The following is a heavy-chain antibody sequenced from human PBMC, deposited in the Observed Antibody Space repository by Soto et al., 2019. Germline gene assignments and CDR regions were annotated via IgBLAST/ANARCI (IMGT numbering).Heavy chain of an antibody. CDR2: IIPILGIA. CDR1: GYTFTSYY. J-gene: IGHJ4*02. D-gene: IGHD3-22*01. Sequence: SVKVSCKASGYTFTSYYMHWVRQAPGQGLEWMGIIIPILGIANYAQKFQGRVTITADKSTSTAYMELSSLRSEDTAVYYCARDLVDYYDSSGYWPRPLDYWGQGTLVTVSS. V-gene: IGHV1-69*04. CDR3: ARDLVDYYDSSGYWPRPLDY.